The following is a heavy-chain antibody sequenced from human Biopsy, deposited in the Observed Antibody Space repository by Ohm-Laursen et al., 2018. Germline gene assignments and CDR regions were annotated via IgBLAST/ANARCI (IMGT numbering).Heavy chain of an antibody. CDR1: GGSTNNYF. CDR2: IYSSGGS. CDR3: ARTPGKAVAGRFLDL. D-gene: IGHD6-19*01. V-gene: IGHV4-4*07. Sequence: GTLSLTCSVSGGSTNNYFWSWIRQPAGETLEWIGRIYSSGGSSYNPSLKSRISMSMDTSNNQFSLTLTSVTAADTAVYYCARTPGKAVAGRFLDLWGRGTLVTVSS. J-gene: IGHJ2*01.